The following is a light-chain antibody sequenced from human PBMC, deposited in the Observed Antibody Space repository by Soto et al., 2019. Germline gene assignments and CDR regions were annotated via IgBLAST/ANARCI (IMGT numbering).Light chain of an antibody. CDR3: QQYCSSPWT. J-gene: IGKJ1*01. Sequence: ETVLTQSPGTLSLSPGERATLSCRSSQTIRSNYLAWYRQTPGQAPRLLIYVASNRATGIADRFSGSGSGTDFTLIISSLEPEDFALYYCQQYCSSPWTFGQGTKVEIK. CDR1: QTIRSNY. V-gene: IGKV3-20*01. CDR2: VAS.